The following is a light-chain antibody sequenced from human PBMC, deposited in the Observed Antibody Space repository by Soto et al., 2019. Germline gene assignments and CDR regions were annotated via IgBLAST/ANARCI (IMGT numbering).Light chain of an antibody. Sequence: EIVMTQSPATLSVSPGERATLSCRASQSVNSNLAWYQQKPGQAPRLLIYGASSRATVIPARFSGSGSGTAFTLTISSLQSEDFAIYFCQQYKNWPLTFGQGTKVEIK. CDR2: GAS. CDR3: QQYKNWPLT. J-gene: IGKJ1*01. V-gene: IGKV3-15*01. CDR1: QSVNSN.